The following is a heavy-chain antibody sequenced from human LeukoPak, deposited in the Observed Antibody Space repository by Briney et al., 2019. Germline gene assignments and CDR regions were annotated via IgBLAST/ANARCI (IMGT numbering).Heavy chain of an antibody. J-gene: IGHJ4*02. CDR2: MDNSGST. CDR3: ARLGGPAAVDY. D-gene: IGHD2-2*01. V-gene: IGHV4-59*01. Sequence: SETLSLTCAVYGGSFSGYYWSWIRQPPGSGLEWIGYMDNSGSTFYNPSLKSRLTISGDTSKNQVSLKLTSVTAADTAVYYCARLGGPAAVDYWGQGTLVTVSS. CDR1: GGSFSGYY.